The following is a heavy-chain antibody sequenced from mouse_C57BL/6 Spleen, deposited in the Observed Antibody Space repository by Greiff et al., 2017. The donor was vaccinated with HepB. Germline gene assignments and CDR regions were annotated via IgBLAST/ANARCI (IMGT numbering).Heavy chain of an antibody. V-gene: IGHV5-4*01. CDR1: GFTFSSYA. Sequence: DVMLVESGGGLVKPGGSLKLSCAASGFTFSSYAMSWVRQTPEKRLEWVATISDGGSYTYYPDNVKGRFTISRDNAKNNLYLQMSHLKSEDTAMYYCARDLGYYGSSPAWFAYWGQGTLVTVSA. J-gene: IGHJ3*01. CDR3: ARDLGYYGSSPAWFAY. CDR2: ISDGGSYT. D-gene: IGHD1-1*01.